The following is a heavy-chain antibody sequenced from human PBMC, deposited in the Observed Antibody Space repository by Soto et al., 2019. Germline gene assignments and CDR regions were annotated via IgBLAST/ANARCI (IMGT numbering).Heavy chain of an antibody. CDR2: FDPEDGET. V-gene: IGHV1-24*01. J-gene: IGHJ4*02. CDR3: ATDGYYGSGSRFDY. Sequence: ASVKVSCKVSGYTLTELSMHWVRQAPGKGLEWMGGFDPEDGETIYAQKFQGRVTMTEGTSTDTAYMELSSLRSEDTAVYYCATDGYYGSGSRFDYWGQGTLVTVSS. D-gene: IGHD3-10*01. CDR1: GYTLTELS.